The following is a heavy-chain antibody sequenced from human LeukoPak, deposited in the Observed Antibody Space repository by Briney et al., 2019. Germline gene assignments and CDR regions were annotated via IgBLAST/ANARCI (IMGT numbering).Heavy chain of an antibody. CDR3: AKGRAETTGTFDI. Sequence: GGSLRLSCAASGFTFSSYAMSGVRQAPGKGLEWVASIRSSGGSTYYADSVKGRFSISRDNSKNTLYLEMNSLRAEDTAVYHCAKGRAETTGTFDIWGQGTMVTVSS. D-gene: IGHD1-1*01. CDR1: GFTFSSYA. V-gene: IGHV3-23*01. J-gene: IGHJ3*02. CDR2: IRSSGGST.